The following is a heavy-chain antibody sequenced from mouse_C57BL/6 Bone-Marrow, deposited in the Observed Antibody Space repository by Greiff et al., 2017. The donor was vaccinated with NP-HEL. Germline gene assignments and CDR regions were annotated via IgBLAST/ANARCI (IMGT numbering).Heavy chain of an antibody. CDR2: FYPGSGSI. CDR3: ARDEEGAIPYYAMDD. J-gene: IGHJ4*01. Sequence: VQLQESGAELVKPGASVKLSCKASGYTFTEYTIHWVKQRSGQGLEWIGWFYPGSGSIKYNEKFKDKATLTADKSSSTDYMESRRLTHEDTAVYVCARDEEGAIPYYAMDDWGQGTSVTASS. V-gene: IGHV1-62-2*01. CDR1: GYTFTEYT.